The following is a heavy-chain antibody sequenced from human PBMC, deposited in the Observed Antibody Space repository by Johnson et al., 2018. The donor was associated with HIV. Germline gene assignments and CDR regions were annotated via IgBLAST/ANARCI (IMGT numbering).Heavy chain of an antibody. J-gene: IGHJ3*02. D-gene: IGHD5-18*01. Sequence: VQLVESGGGVVQPGRSLRLSCAASGFTFNTYAMHWVRQAPGKGLEWVSYISSSGSTIYYADSVKGRFTVSRDNAKNSLYLQMNSLRAEDTAMYYCARGMWIPEIDAIDIWGQGTLVTVSS. V-gene: IGHV3-48*04. CDR3: ARGMWIPEIDAIDI. CDR2: ISSSGSTI. CDR1: GFTFNTYA.